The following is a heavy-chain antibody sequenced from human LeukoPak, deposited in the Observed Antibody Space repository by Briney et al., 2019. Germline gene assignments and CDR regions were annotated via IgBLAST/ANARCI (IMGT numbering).Heavy chain of an antibody. CDR3: AKGGWLQSRGFDY. Sequence: GGSLRLSCAASGFTFSSYAMSWVRQAPGKGLEWVSVIGGSGGSTYYADSVKGRFTISRDNSNNTLYLQMNSLRAEDTAAYYCAKGGWLQSRGFDYWGQGTLVTVSS. CDR2: IGGSGGST. CDR1: GFTFSSYA. D-gene: IGHD5-24*01. J-gene: IGHJ4*02. V-gene: IGHV3-23*01.